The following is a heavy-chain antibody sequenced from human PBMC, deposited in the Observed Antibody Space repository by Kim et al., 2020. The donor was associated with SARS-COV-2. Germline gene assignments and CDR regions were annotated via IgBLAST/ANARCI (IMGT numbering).Heavy chain of an antibody. CDR3: ARDSTYCSNDICRGDALDV. D-gene: IGHD2-15*01. J-gene: IGHJ3*01. Sequence: KCRFTVSRDNTKNSLYLQMNGLRAEDTAVYYCARDSTYCSNDICRGDALDVWGQGTMVTVSS. V-gene: IGHV3-11*05.